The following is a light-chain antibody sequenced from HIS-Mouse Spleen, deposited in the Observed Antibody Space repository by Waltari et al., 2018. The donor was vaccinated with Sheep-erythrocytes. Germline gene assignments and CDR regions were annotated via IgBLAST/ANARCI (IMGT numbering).Light chain of an antibody. V-gene: IGLV2-23*01. J-gene: IGLJ3*02. Sequence: QSALTQPASVSGSPGQSTTIPCTGPSSDVGSYNLVSWYPQHPGQAPKLMIYEGSKRPSGVSNRFSGSKSGNTASLTISGLQAEDEADYYCCSYAGSSTPWVFGGGTKLTVL. CDR1: SSDVGSYNL. CDR3: CSYAGSSTPWV. CDR2: EGS.